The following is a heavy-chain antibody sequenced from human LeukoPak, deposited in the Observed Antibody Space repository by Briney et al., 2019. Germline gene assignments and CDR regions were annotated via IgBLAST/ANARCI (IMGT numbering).Heavy chain of an antibody. J-gene: IGHJ3*02. Sequence: PSETLSLTCAVSGYSISSGYYWGWIRQPPGKGLEWTGSIYHSGSTYYNPSLKSRVTISVDTSKNQFSLKLSSVTAADTAVYYCASPYSYGFVGAFDIWGQGTVVTVSS. D-gene: IGHD5-18*01. CDR2: IYHSGST. CDR3: ASPYSYGFVGAFDI. V-gene: IGHV4-38-2*01. CDR1: GYSISSGYY.